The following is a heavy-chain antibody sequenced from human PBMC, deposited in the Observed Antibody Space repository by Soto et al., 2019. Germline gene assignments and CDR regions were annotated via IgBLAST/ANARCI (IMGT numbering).Heavy chain of an antibody. CDR1: GFTFRSYW. D-gene: IGHD2-15*01. V-gene: IGHV3-7*01. J-gene: IGHJ4*02. CDR2: INQDGSDK. CDR3: ARGYCSGGSCYGGGFDY. Sequence: PGGSLRLSCVVSGFTFRSYWMSWVRQAPGKGLEWVANINQDGSDKYHVDSVKGRFTISRDNAENSLYLQMNSLRAEDTAVYYCARGYCSGGSCYGGGFDYWGQGTLVTVSS.